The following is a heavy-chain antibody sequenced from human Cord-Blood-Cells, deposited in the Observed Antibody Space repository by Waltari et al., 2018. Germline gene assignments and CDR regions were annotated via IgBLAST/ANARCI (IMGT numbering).Heavy chain of an antibody. V-gene: IGHV4-4*07. CDR1: GGSIGSYY. CDR3: ARDGSRYYYYGMDV. CDR2: IYTSGST. J-gene: IGHJ6*02. Sequence: QVQLQESGPGLGKPSETLSLTCTVSGGSIGSYYWSWIRQPAGKGLEWIGRIYTSGSTNYNPSLKSRVTMSVDTSKNQFSLKLSSVTAADTAVYYCARDGSRYYYYGMDVWGQGTTVTVSS.